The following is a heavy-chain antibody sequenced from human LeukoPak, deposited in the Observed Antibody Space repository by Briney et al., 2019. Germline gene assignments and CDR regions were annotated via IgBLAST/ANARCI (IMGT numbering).Heavy chain of an antibody. CDR3: ARGRPHVRITMFRYYFDY. Sequence: PSETLSLTCAVYGGSFSGYYWSWIRQPPGKGLEWIGEINHSGSTNYNPSLKSRVTISVDTSKNQFSLKLSSVTAADTAVYYCARGRPHVRITMFRYYFDYWGQGTLVTVSP. CDR2: INHSGST. J-gene: IGHJ4*02. D-gene: IGHD3-10*01. CDR1: GGSFSGYY. V-gene: IGHV4-34*01.